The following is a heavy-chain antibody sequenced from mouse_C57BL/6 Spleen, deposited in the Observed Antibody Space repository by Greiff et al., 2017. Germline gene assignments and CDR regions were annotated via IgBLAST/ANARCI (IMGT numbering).Heavy chain of an antibody. CDR3: ARTYYYGSSPAWFAY. CDR2: IYPRSGNT. V-gene: IGHV1-81*01. D-gene: IGHD1-1*01. J-gene: IGHJ2*01. CDR1: GYTFTSYG. Sequence: VKLVESGAELARPGASVKLSCKASGYTFTSYGISWVKQRTGQGLEWIGEIYPRSGNTYYNEKFKGKATLTADKSSSTAYMELRSLTSEDSAVYFCARTYYYGSSPAWFAYWGQGTTLTVSS.